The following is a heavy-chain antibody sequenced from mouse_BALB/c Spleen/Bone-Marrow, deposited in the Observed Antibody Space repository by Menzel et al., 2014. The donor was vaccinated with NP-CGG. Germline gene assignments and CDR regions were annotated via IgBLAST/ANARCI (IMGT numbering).Heavy chain of an antibody. V-gene: IGHV4-1*02. CDR3: ERLSYYGRFAY. CDR1: GFDFSRYW. Sequence: VQRVESGGGLVQPGGSLKLSCAASGFDFSRYWMSWVRQAPGKGLEWIGEINPDSSTINYTPSLKDKFIISRDNAKNXLYLQMSKVRSEDTALYYCERLSYYGRFAYWGQGTLVTVSA. D-gene: IGHD1-1*01. CDR2: INPDSSTI. J-gene: IGHJ3*01.